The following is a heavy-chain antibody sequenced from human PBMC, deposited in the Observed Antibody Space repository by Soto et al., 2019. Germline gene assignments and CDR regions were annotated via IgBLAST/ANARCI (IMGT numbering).Heavy chain of an antibody. CDR1: GFSFSSYA. V-gene: IGHV3-23*01. J-gene: IGHJ3*02. CDR2: VSGSGGST. Sequence: GGSLRLSCAASGFSFSSYAMSWVGQAPGKGLEWVSGVSGSGGSTYCVDSVKGRFTISRDNSKNTLYLQMNSLRAEDTAVYYCAKDFGYNYGYDAFDIWGQGTMVTVSS. D-gene: IGHD5-18*01. CDR3: AKDFGYNYGYDAFDI.